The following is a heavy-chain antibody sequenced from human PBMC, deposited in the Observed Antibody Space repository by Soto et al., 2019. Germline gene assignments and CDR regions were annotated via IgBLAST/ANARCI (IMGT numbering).Heavy chain of an antibody. V-gene: IGHV1-18*01. D-gene: IGHD6-13*01. CDR2: ISGYNNNK. J-gene: IGHJ4*02. Sequence: QIQLVQSGTEVREPGASGKVSCQASGYTFTSYGIIWLRQAPGQGLELMGWISGYNNNKTYAQKYQARVTMTTDTSTRTAYMELRSLRSDDTAVYYCARVGAIAPAEGDYWGQGTLVTVSS. CDR3: ARVGAIAPAEGDY. CDR1: GYTFTSYG.